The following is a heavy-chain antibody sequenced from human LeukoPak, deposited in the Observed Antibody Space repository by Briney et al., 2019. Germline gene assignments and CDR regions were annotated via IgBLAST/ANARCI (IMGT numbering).Heavy chain of an antibody. CDR2: IYYSGST. CDR3: ATRGGNSPTDRYFDL. CDR1: GGSVSSYGYY. Sequence: SETLSLTCTVSGGSVSSYGYYWSWIRQPPGKRLEWIGYIYYSGSTNYNPSLKSRVTISVDTSKNQFSLNLRSVNDADSAVYYCATRGGNSPTDRYFDLWGRGTLVTVSS. V-gene: IGHV4-61*08. D-gene: IGHD4-23*01. J-gene: IGHJ2*01.